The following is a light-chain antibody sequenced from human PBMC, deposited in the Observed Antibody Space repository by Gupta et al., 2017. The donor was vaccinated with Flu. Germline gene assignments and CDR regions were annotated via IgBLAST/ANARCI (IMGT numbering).Light chain of an antibody. J-gene: IGLJ3*02. CDR3: CSYASTNTWV. V-gene: IGLV2-11*03. Sequence: TCGNVGAYNYISWYQQHPGKAPRLLIYDVTQRPSGVPERFSGSKSGNTASLTISGLQAVDEADYYCCSYASTNTWVFGGGTKLTVL. CDR2: DVT. CDR1: CGNVGAYNY.